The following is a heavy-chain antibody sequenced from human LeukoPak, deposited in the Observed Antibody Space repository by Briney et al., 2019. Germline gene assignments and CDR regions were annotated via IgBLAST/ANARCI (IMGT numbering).Heavy chain of an antibody. D-gene: IGHD2-21*02. V-gene: IGHV3-21*01. CDR1: GDSFSRSDSY. Sequence: PSETLSLTCSVSGDSFSRSDSYWDWIRQPPGKGLEWVSSISSSSSYIYYADSVKGRFTISRDNAKNSLYLQMNSLRAEDTAVYYCARGHIVVVTANRGDYWGQGTLVTVSS. J-gene: IGHJ4*02. CDR3: ARGHIVVVTANRGDY. CDR2: ISSSSSYI.